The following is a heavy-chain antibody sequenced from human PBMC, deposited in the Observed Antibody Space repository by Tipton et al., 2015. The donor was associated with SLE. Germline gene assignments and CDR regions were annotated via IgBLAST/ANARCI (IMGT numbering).Heavy chain of an antibody. CDR1: GFTFSGSA. V-gene: IGHV3-73*01. J-gene: IGHJ4*02. D-gene: IGHD3-22*01. CDR3: TVDYYDSSGSHFGFDY. Sequence: SLRLSCAASGFTFSGSAMHWVRQASGKGLEWVGRIRSKANSYATAYAASVKGRFTISRDDSKNTAYLQMNSLKTEDTAAYYCTVDYYDSSGSHFGFDYWGQGTLVTVSS. CDR2: IRSKANSYAT.